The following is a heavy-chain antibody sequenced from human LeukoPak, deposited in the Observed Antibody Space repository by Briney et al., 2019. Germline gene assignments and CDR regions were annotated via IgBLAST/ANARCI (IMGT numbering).Heavy chain of an antibody. V-gene: IGHV1-2*06. CDR2: INPNSGGT. J-gene: IGHJ5*02. CDR1: GYTFTGYY. Sequence: ASVKVSCKASGYTFTGYYMHWVRQAPGQGLEWMGRINPNSGGTNYAQKFQGRVTMTRDTSISTAYMELSRLRSDDTAVYYCARDLNYYDSSGYHWGQGTLVTVSS. D-gene: IGHD3-22*01. CDR3: ARDLNYYDSSGYH.